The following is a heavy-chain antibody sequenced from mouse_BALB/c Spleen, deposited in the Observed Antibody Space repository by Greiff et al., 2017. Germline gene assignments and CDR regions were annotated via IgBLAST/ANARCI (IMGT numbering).Heavy chain of an antibody. CDR2: INPSTGYT. CDR3: ARGSNGYYYAMDY. Sequence: VQLQQSGAELAKPGASVKMSCKASGYTFTSYWMHWVKQRPGQGLEWIGYINPSTGYTEYNQKFKDKATLTADKSSSTAYMQLSSLTSEDSAVYYCARGSNGYYYAMDYWGQGTSVTVSS. CDR1: GYTFTSYW. J-gene: IGHJ4*01. V-gene: IGHV1-7*01. D-gene: IGHD2-5*01.